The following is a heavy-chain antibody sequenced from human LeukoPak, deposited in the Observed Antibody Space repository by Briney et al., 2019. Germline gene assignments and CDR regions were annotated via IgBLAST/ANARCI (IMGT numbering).Heavy chain of an antibody. CDR2: INHSGST. D-gene: IGHD2-15*01. J-gene: IGHJ4*02. Sequence: SESLSLTCAVYGGSFSGYYWSWIRQPTGKGLEWIGEINHSGSTNYNPSLKSRVTISVDTSKNQFSLKLSSVTAADTAVYYCAREGSAGHLDYWGQGTLVTVSS. CDR1: GGSFSGYY. V-gene: IGHV4-34*01. CDR3: AREGSAGHLDY.